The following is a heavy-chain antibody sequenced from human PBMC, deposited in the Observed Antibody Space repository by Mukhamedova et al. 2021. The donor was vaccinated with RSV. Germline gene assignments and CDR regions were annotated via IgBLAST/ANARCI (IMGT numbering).Heavy chain of an antibody. CDR3: ARDGGRGRRYNWFDS. D-gene: IGHD1-26*01. V-gene: IGHV4-39*07. CDR2: IYYSGTT. Sequence: VRQSPGRGLEWIASIYYSGTTYYDPSFKTRVSMSVDTSKNQFSLKLSSVTAADTAVYFCARDGGRGRRYNWFDSWGQGTMVIVS. J-gene: IGHJ5*01.